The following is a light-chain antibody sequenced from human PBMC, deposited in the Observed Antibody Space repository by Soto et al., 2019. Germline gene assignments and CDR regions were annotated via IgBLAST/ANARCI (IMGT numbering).Light chain of an antibody. Sequence: QSALTQPHSVYGAPGQSVTISCTGTSSDVGGYNYVSWYQQHPGKAPKLMMYDVSKRPAGVSDRLSGSKSGNTASLTNSGLQAEDEDDYYCGSYAGSDTGVFGGGTEATVL. CDR2: DVS. V-gene: IGLV2-11*01. CDR3: GSYAGSDTGV. CDR1: SSDVGGYNY. J-gene: IGLJ3*02.